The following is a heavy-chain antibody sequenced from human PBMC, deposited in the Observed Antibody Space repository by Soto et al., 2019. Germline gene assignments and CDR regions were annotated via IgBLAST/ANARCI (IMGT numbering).Heavy chain of an antibody. D-gene: IGHD3-10*01. CDR2: TSYNGSVT. CDR1: GFTFNYFG. V-gene: IGHV3-30*18. Sequence: GGSLRLSCAASGFTFNYFGMHWVRQAPGKGLEWVAVTSYNGSVTYYADSVKGRFTVSRDNSKNTLYLQMDSLRGEDTAVYSCAKDLRVASIRGYSHYGMDVWGHGTTVTVSS. J-gene: IGHJ6*02. CDR3: AKDLRVASIRGYSHYGMDV.